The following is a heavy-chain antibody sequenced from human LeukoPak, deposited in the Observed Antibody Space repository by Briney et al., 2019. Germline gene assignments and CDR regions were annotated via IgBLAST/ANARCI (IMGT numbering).Heavy chain of an antibody. CDR1: GFTFNDYA. CDR3: TYDNSPGGLEY. V-gene: IGHV3-9*01. CDR2: IFGKNGAK. D-gene: IGHD2-8*02. Sequence: GGSLRLSCAASGFTFNDYAMHWVRQAPGRGLEWVSGIFGKNGAKGHADSVKGRFTISRDNANNSLYLQMDSLRPDDTALYYCTYDNSPGGLEYWGQGTLVTVSS. J-gene: IGHJ4*02.